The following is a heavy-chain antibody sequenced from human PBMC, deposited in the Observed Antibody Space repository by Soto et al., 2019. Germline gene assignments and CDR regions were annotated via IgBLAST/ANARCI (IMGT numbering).Heavy chain of an antibody. CDR2: INHTGGT. V-gene: IGHV4-34*01. CDR1: GGSVNGYY. J-gene: IGHJ5*02. Sequence: SETLDLTCAVYGGSVNGYYWNWIRQPPGKGLERIGEINHTGGTHYNPSLKSRVTMSVDTSKNQFSLRLSSVTAADTAIYYCAAYCSRTHCSAWFDPCGQGILVTVS. CDR3: AAYCSRTHCSAWFDP. D-gene: IGHD2-2*01.